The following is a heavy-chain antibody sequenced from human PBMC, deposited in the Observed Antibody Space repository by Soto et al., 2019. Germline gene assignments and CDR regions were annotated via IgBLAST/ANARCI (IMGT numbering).Heavy chain of an antibody. V-gene: IGHV1-8*01. CDR3: ARGRGGHCAGGKCNRWLEP. CDR1: GDTFTNYE. J-gene: IGHJ5*02. Sequence: GASVKVSFKASGDTFTNYETIWLRQATGQGPEWMGWMNPNTGYTVYAQKFQGRVTLTRDTSISTAYMELSSLRYDDTAVYYCARGRGGHCAGGKCNRWLEPWDQGSLVGVSS. CDR2: MNPNTGYT. D-gene: IGHD2-21*01.